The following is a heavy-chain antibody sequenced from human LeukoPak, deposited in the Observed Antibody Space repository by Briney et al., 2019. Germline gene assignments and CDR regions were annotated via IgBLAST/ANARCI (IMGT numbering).Heavy chain of an antibody. J-gene: IGHJ4*02. D-gene: IGHD6-13*01. CDR3: AAGYSSSGNDY. Sequence: GGSLRLSCAASGFTFDDYAMHWVRQAPGKGLEWVSGISWNSDSIDYADSVKGRFTIPRDNSKNTLYLQMNSLRAEDTAVYYCAAGYSSSGNDYWGQGTLVTVSS. V-gene: IGHV3-9*01. CDR2: ISWNSDSI. CDR1: GFTFDDYA.